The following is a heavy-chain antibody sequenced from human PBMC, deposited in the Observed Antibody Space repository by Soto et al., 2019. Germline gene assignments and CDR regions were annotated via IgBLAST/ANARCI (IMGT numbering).Heavy chain of an antibody. D-gene: IGHD6-13*01. Sequence: SGPTLVKPTQTLTLTCTFSGFSLSTSGVGVGWIRQPPGKALEWLALIYWNDDKRYSPSLKSRLTITQDTSKNQGVLTMTNMEPVDTATYYCAHEDHGYSSSWYSLGPTFDPWGQGTLVTVSS. CDR1: GFSLSTSGVG. V-gene: IGHV2-5*01. CDR2: IYWNDDK. J-gene: IGHJ5*02. CDR3: AHEDHGYSSSWYSLGPTFDP.